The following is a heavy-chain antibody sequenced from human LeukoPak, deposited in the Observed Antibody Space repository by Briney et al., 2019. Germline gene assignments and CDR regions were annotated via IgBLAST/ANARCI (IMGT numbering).Heavy chain of an antibody. Sequence: SETLSLTCTVSGDSISRTTFYWGWIRQPPGKGLEWIGSMYKPSLKSRVTISVDTSKNQFSLKLSSVTAADTAVYYCARHVGGITIFGVVPNWGQGTLVTVSS. D-gene: IGHD3-3*01. J-gene: IGHJ4*02. CDR3: ARHVGGITIFGVVPN. CDR2: MY. V-gene: IGHV4-39*07. CDR1: GDSISRTTFY.